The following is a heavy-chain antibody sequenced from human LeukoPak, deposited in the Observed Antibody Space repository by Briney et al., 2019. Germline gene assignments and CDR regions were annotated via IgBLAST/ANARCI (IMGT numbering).Heavy chain of an antibody. D-gene: IGHD1-7*01. CDR1: GGSISSYY. CDR2: IYYSGST. CDR3: ARGGFITGTTSVFDY. J-gene: IGHJ4*02. V-gene: IGHV4-59*08. Sequence: SETLSLTCTVSGGSISSYYWSWIRQPPGKGLEWIGYIYYSGSTYYNPSLKSRVTISVDTSKNQFSLKLSSVTAADTAVYYCARGGFITGTTSVFDYWGQGTLVTVSS.